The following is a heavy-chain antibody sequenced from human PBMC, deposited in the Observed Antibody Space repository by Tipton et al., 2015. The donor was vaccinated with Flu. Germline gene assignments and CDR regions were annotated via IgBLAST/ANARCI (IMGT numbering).Heavy chain of an antibody. V-gene: IGHV1-69*15. CDR2: IIPIFGRA. J-gene: IGHJ6*02. Sequence: QSGAEVKKPGSSVKVSCKASGGTFSSYAISWVRQAPGQGLEWMGRIIPIFGRANYAQKFQGRVTITADESTSTAYMELSSLRSEDTAVYYCERDDGDKRGEYYDGMDVWGQGNTVTVSS. D-gene: IGHD4-17*01. CDR3: ERDDGDKRGEYYDGMDV. CDR1: GGTFSSYA.